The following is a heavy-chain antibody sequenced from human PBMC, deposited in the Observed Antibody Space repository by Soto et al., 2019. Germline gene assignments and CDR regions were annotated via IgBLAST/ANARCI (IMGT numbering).Heavy chain of an antibody. J-gene: IGHJ4*02. V-gene: IGHV4-34*01. D-gene: IGHD5-12*01. CDR1: GGSFSGYY. CDR3: SRAISPLDFYY. CDR2: INHSGST. Sequence: SETLSLTCAVYGGSFSGYYWSWIRQPPGKGLEWIGEINHSGSTNYNPSLKSRVTISVDTSKNQFSLKLSSVTAADTAVYYCSRAISPLDFYYWGQGTLVTVSS.